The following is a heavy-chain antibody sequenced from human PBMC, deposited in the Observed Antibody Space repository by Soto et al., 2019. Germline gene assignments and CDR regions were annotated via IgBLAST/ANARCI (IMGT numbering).Heavy chain of an antibody. CDR1: GFTFSSYS. D-gene: IGHD3-3*01. J-gene: IGHJ6*04. V-gene: IGHV3-48*01. Sequence: GGSLRLSCAASGFTFSSYSMNWVRQAPGKGLEWVSYISSSSSTIYYADSVKGRFTISRDNAKNSLYLQMNSLRAEDTAVYYCARGRLTRFFWDVWGKGTTVTVSS. CDR2: ISSSSSTI. CDR3: ARGRLTRFFWDV.